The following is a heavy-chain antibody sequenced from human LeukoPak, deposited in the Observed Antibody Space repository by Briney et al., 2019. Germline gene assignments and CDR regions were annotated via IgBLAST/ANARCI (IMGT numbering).Heavy chain of an antibody. Sequence: GGSLRLSCAASGFTFTTYWMSWVRQAPGKGLEWVANIKRDGGEKYYVDSVKGRFTISRDNAKNSLFLQMNSLRAEDTAVYYCARDRRGGGGSYFDYWGQGTLVTVSS. CDR2: IKRDGGEK. D-gene: IGHD1-26*01. V-gene: IGHV3-7*05. CDR3: ARDRRGGGGSYFDY. J-gene: IGHJ4*02. CDR1: GFTFTTYW.